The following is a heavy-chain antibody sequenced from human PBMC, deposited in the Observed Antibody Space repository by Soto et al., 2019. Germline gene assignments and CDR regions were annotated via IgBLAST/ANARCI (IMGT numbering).Heavy chain of an antibody. Sequence: SVNVSCKASGDTDTNYVISWVRQAPGQGLEWMGGIFPKFGTTYSAQKLQDRLTITADESTSTVYMQLSSLRLDDTAVYYCEAEMTFGKLSVVWGQGTTVTVSS. D-gene: IGHD3-16*02. J-gene: IGHJ6*02. CDR3: EAEMTFGKLSVV. CDR2: IFPKFGTT. CDR1: GDTDTNYV. V-gene: IGHV1-69*13.